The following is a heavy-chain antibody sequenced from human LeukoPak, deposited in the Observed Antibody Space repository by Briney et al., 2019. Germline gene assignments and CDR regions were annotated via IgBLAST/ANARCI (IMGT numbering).Heavy chain of an antibody. J-gene: IGHJ4*02. D-gene: IGHD6-6*01. CDR2: IYPGDSDT. V-gene: IGHV5-51*01. CDR1: GYSFTSYW. Sequence: GESPKISCKGSGYSFTSYWIGWVRQMPGKGLEWMGIIYPGDSDTRYSPSFQGQVAISADKSISTAYLQWSSLKASDTAMYYCARQPYSSSYYFDYWGQGTLVTVSS. CDR3: ARQPYSSSYYFDY.